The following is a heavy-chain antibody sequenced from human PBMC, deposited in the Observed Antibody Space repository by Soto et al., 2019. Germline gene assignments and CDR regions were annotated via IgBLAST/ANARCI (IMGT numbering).Heavy chain of an antibody. J-gene: IGHJ4*02. Sequence: EVQLLESGGGFAQPGGSLRLSSAASGFTFSSYAMHWVRQAPGRGLEWVSTISGSGTNIYYADSVQGRFTISRDNSQNTLFLQMTSLRVDDAATYYCAKDGFGGASDYWGQGTHVTVSS. CDR2: ISGSGTNI. CDR3: AKDGFGGASDY. D-gene: IGHD3-3*01. CDR1: GFTFSSYA. V-gene: IGHV3-23*01.